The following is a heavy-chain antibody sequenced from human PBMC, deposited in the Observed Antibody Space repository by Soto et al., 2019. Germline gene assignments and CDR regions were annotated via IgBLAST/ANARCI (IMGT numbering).Heavy chain of an antibody. J-gene: IGHJ4*02. CDR3: AGQRTTVVTQAYFDH. D-gene: IGHD2-21*02. Sequence: SETLSLTCIVSGESISSSSYYWGWTRQPPGKGLEWIGSIYYSGRTYYNPSFKSRVTISIDTSKNQFSLKLSSVTATDTAVYYCAGQRTTVVTQAYFDHWGQGALGTVSS. CDR2: IYYSGRT. V-gene: IGHV4-39*01. CDR1: GESISSSSYY.